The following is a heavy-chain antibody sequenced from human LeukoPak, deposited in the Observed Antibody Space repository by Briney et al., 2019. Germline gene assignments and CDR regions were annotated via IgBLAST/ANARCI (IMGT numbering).Heavy chain of an antibody. CDR1: GYTFTGYY. D-gene: IGHD5-18*01. CDR3: ARADPWIQAYDY. V-gene: IGHV1-2*02. CDR2: INPNSGGT. Sequence: VASVKVSCKASGYTFTGYYMHWVRQAPGQGLEWMGWINPNSGGTNYAQKFQGRVTMTRDTSISTAYMELSSLRSEDTAVYYCARADPWIQAYDYWGQGTLVTVSS. J-gene: IGHJ4*02.